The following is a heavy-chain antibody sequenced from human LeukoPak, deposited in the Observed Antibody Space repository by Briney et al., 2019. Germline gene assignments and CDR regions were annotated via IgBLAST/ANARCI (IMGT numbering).Heavy chain of an antibody. J-gene: IGHJ6*03. D-gene: IGHD4-17*01. CDR3: AKDPLYGDYYYYYYMDV. CDR2: ISTSGDST. Sequence: PGGSLRLSCAASGFTFSSYAMSWVRQAPGKGLEWVSAISTSGDSTYYADSVKGRFTISRDISKNTLYLQMNSLRVDDTAVYYCAKDPLYGDYYYYYYMDVWGKGTTVTVSS. V-gene: IGHV3-23*01. CDR1: GFTFSSYA.